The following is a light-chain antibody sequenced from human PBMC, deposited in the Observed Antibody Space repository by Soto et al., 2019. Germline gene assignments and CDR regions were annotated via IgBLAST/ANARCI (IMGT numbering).Light chain of an antibody. CDR3: QQRSNWPPVT. CDR2: DAS. V-gene: IGKV3-11*01. J-gene: IGKJ4*01. CDR1: QSVSSY. Sequence: EIVLTQSPATLFLSPGERATLSCRASQSVSSYLAWYQQKPGQAPRLLIYDASNRANGIPARFSGSGSGTDFTLTISSLEPEDFAIYYCQQRSNWPPVTFGGGTKVEIK.